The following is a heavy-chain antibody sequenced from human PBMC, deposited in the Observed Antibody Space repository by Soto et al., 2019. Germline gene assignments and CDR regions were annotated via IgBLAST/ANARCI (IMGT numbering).Heavy chain of an antibody. V-gene: IGHV3-66*01. J-gene: IGHJ4*02. Sequence: EVQLVESGGGLVQPGGSLRLSCAASGFIVSRNYMTWLRQAPGKGLEWVSVINNGGGTYYTESVKGRFTISRDNSKNTLYLEMNNLRAEDAAVYYCATGAYTRGATGYWGQGTLVTVSS. CDR2: INNGGGT. CDR3: ATGAYTRGATGY. CDR1: GFIVSRNY. D-gene: IGHD2-21*01.